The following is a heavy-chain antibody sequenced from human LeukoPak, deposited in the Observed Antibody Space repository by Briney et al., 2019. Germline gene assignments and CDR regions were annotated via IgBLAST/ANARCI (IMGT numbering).Heavy chain of an antibody. D-gene: IGHD3-22*01. J-gene: IGHJ4*02. Sequence: GGSLRLSRAASGFTFSNAWMSWVRQAPGKGLEWVGRIKSKTDGGTTDYAAPVKGRFTISRDDSKNTLYLQMNSLKTEDTAVYYCTTTMMQYYYDSSGYYGFDYWGQGTLVTVSS. CDR1: GFTFSNAW. CDR3: TTTMMQYYYDSSGYYGFDY. CDR2: IKSKTDGGTT. V-gene: IGHV3-15*01.